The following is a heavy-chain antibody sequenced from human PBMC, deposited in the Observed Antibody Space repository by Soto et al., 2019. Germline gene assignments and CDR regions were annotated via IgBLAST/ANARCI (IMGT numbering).Heavy chain of an antibody. CDR1: GGSISSGGYY. D-gene: IGHD1-26*01. V-gene: IGHV4-31*03. J-gene: IGHJ3*02. CDR2: IYYSGST. Sequence: SETLSLTCTVSGGSISSGGYYWSWIRQHPGKGLEWIGYIYYSGSTYYNPSLKSRVTISVDTSKNQFSLKLSSVTAADTAVYYCAREAWELTNAFDIWGQGTMVT. CDR3: AREAWELTNAFDI.